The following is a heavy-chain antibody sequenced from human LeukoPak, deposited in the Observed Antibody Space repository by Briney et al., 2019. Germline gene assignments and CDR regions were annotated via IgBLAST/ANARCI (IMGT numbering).Heavy chain of an antibody. CDR2: INPNSGGT. V-gene: IGHV1-2*06. J-gene: IGHJ3*02. CDR3: ARVIITIFGVVDAFDI. D-gene: IGHD3-3*01. CDR1: GYTFTGYY. Sequence: ASVKVSCKASGYTFTGYYMHWVRQAPGQGLEWMGRINPNSGGTNYAQKFQGRVTMTRDTSISTAYMELSRLRSEDTAVYYCARVIITIFGVVDAFDIWGQGTMVTVSS.